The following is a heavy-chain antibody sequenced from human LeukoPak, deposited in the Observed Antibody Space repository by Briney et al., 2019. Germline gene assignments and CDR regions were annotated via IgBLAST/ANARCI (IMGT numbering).Heavy chain of an antibody. Sequence: PSETLSLTCVVYGESFSGYYWTWIRQPPGKGLEWIGEIIDTGSTKYNSSLKSRVTISLVTSKSQFSLKMSSMTAADTAVYYCARKGATAGGTRAFDIWGRGAMVTVSS. CDR1: GESFSGYY. J-gene: IGHJ3*02. CDR3: ARKGATAGGTRAFDI. V-gene: IGHV4-34*12. CDR2: IIDTGST. D-gene: IGHD4-23*01.